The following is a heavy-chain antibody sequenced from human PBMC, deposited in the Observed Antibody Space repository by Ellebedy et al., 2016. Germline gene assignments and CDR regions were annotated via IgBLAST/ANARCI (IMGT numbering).Heavy chain of an antibody. CDR2: VFHTGTT. CDR1: GGSVSSDY. V-gene: IGHV4-59*02. J-gene: IGHJ3*01. Sequence: SETLSLTCNVSGGSVSSDYWNWIRRPPGKGLEWIGYVFHTGTTNYNPSLKSRVTMSIDTSRSQFSLTLTSVTAADTAVYYCAKWNGDWYAFDVWGLGTMVTVSS. CDR3: AKWNGDWYAFDV. D-gene: IGHD1-20*01.